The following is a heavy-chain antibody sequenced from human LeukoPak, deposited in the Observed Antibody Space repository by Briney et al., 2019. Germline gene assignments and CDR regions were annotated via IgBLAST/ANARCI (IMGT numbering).Heavy chain of an antibody. D-gene: IGHD3-3*01. Sequence: ASVKVSCKASGYTFTSYGISWVRQAPGQGLEWMGWISAYNGNTNYAQKLQGRVTMTTDTSTSTAYMELRSLRSDDTAVYYCAREPHTIFGVVTPYYYYYYMDVWGKGTTVTVSS. V-gene: IGHV1-18*01. CDR3: AREPHTIFGVVTPYYYYYYMDV. CDR2: ISAYNGNT. J-gene: IGHJ6*03. CDR1: GYTFTSYG.